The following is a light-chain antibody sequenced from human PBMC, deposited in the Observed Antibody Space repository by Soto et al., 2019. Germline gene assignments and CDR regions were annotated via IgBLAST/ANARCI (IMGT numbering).Light chain of an antibody. CDR1: QSVSSN. V-gene: IGKV3-15*01. J-gene: IGKJ1*01. CDR3: QQYNNWPPWT. Sequence: EMVMTQSPATPCLSPGERATLSCRASQSVSSNLAWYQQKPGQAPRLLIYGASTRATGIPARFSGSGSGTEFTLTIRSLQSEDFAVYYCQQYNNWPPWTFGQGTTGDIK. CDR2: GAS.